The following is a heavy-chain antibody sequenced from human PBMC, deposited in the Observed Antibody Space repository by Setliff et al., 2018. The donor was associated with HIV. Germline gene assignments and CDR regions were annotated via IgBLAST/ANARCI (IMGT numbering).Heavy chain of an antibody. Sequence: PGGSLRLSCAASGFTFDDYGLTWVRQAPGKGLEWVSGINWNGGSKRYADSVKGRFTISRDNSKNTLYLQMNSLRAEDTAVYYCAKDHATSSWFTALLDYWGQGALVTVS. CDR3: AKDHATSSWFTALLDY. D-gene: IGHD6-13*01. J-gene: IGHJ4*02. CDR1: GFTFDDYG. V-gene: IGHV3-20*04. CDR2: INWNGGSK.